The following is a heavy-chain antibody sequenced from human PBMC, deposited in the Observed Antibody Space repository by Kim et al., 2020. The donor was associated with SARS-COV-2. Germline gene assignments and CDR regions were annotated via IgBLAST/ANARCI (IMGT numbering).Heavy chain of an antibody. V-gene: IGHV1-24*01. CDR1: GYTLTELS. CDR3: ATDLSYSSGWYGGVGY. CDR2: FDPEDGET. J-gene: IGHJ4*02. Sequence: ASVKVSCKVSGYTLTELSMHWVRQAPGKGLEWMGGFDPEDGETIYAQKFQGRVTMTEDTSTDTAYMELSSLRSEDTAVYYCATDLSYSSGWYGGVGYWGQGTLVTVSS. D-gene: IGHD6-19*01.